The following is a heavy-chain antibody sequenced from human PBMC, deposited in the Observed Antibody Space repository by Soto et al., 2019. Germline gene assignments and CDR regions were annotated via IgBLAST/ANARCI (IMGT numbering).Heavy chain of an antibody. CDR2: ISGSGGST. D-gene: IGHD5-18*01. J-gene: IGHJ4*02. V-gene: IGHV3-23*01. CDR1: GFTFSSYG. Sequence: PGGSLRLSCAASGFTFSSYGMSWVRQAPGEGLEWVSGISGSGGSTYYADSVKGRFTISRDNSKNTLYLQMYSLRAEDTAVYYCAKTGPGSSYGYYFDSWGQGTMVTVYS. CDR3: AKTGPGSSYGYYFDS.